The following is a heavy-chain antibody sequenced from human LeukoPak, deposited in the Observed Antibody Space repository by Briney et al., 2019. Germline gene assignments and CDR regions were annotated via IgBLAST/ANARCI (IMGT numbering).Heavy chain of an antibody. CDR2: ISGSGGST. D-gene: IGHD3-22*01. V-gene: IGHV3-23*01. CDR3: AKGGARITMIVVVTPTYFQH. Sequence: QTGGSLRLSCAASGFTFSSYAMSWVRQAPGKGLEWVSAISGSGGSTYYADSVKGRFTISRDNSKNTLYLQMNSLRAEDTAVYYCAKGGARITMIVVVTPTYFQHWGQGTLVTVSS. J-gene: IGHJ1*01. CDR1: GFTFSSYA.